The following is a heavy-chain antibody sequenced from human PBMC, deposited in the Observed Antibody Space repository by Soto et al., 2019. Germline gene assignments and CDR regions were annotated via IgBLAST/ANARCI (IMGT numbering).Heavy chain of an antibody. CDR1: AFTFSGSA. D-gene: IGHD6-13*01. Sequence: GGSLRLSCAASAFTFSGSAMHWVRQASGKGLEWVGRVRSKANNYVTAYAASVKGRFTISRDDSKSTAYLQMNSLKTDDTAVYYCAKDSLFNIAAAPLGYMDVWGKGTTVTVSS. CDR2: VRSKANNYVT. CDR3: AKDSLFNIAAAPLGYMDV. V-gene: IGHV3-73*01. J-gene: IGHJ6*03.